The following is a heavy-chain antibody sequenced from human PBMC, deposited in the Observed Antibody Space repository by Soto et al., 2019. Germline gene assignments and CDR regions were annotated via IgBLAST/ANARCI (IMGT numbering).Heavy chain of an antibody. V-gene: IGHV3-33*06. CDR3: ANNFDY. Sequence: QVQLVESGGGVVQTARSLRLSCTTSGFTFSNYGMHWVRQAPGKGLEWVAVIWHDGGNKFYADSVKGRFTVSRDNSKNTLYLQVNSLRPDDTAVYCCANNFDYWGRGTLVTVSS. J-gene: IGHJ4*02. CDR2: IWHDGGNK. CDR1: GFTFSNYG.